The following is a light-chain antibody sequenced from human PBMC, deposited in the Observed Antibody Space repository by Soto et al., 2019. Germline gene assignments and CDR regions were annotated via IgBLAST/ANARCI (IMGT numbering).Light chain of an antibody. J-gene: IGKJ1*01. V-gene: IGKV1-5*03. CDR2: KAS. Sequence: DIQLTQSPSTLAASVGDRVTITCRASQRIGFWLAWYQQKPGEAPNLLIYKASNLESGVPSRFSGSGSGTEFTLTLSSLQPDDFATYYCQQSNGYSFGPGTKVEIK. CDR1: QRIGFW. CDR3: QQSNGYS.